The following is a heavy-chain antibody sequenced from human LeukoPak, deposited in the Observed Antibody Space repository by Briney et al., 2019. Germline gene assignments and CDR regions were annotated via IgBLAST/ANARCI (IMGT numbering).Heavy chain of an antibody. CDR3: ASRNDFWSGFTDY. CDR1: GGSISSGSYY. D-gene: IGHD3-3*01. Sequence: KTSETLSLTCTVSGGSISSGSYYWGWIRQPPGKGLEWIGSTSYSGTTHYNSSLKSRVTISLDTSKNQFSLKLSSVSAADRAVYYCASRNDFWSGFTDYWGQGTLVTVSS. J-gene: IGHJ4*02. V-gene: IGHV4-39*01. CDR2: TSYSGTT.